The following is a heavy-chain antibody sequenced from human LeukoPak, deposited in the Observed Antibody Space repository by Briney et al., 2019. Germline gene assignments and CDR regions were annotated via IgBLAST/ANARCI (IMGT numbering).Heavy chain of an antibody. Sequence: GASVKVSCKASGGTFSSYAISWVRQAPGQGLEWMGGIIPIFGTANYAQKFQGRVTMTRNTSISTAYMELSSLRSEDTAVYYCALVLRSSSWYYYYYYGMDVWGQGTTVTVSS. J-gene: IGHJ6*02. CDR2: IIPIFGTA. V-gene: IGHV1-69*05. D-gene: IGHD6-13*01. CDR1: GGTFSSYA. CDR3: ALVLRSSSWYYYYYYGMDV.